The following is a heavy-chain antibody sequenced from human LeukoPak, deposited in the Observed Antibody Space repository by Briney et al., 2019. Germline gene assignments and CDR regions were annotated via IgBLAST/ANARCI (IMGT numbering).Heavy chain of an antibody. V-gene: IGHV1-2*02. D-gene: IGHD6-6*01. CDR3: ARGTGIAARVDY. J-gene: IGHJ4*02. CDR2: INPNSGGT. Sequence: ASVKVSCKASVYTFTGYYMHWVRQAPGQGLEWMGWINPNSGGTNYAQKFQGRVTMTRDTSISTAYMELSRLRSDDTAVYYCARGTGIAARVDYWGQGTLVTVSS. CDR1: VYTFTGYY.